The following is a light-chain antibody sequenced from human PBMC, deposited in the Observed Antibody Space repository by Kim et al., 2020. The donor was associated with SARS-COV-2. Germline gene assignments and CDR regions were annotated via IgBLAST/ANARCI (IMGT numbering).Light chain of an antibody. J-gene: IGKJ2*01. CDR1: QSVSSN. Sequence: EILMTQSPATLSVSPGERATLSCRASQSVSSNLAWYQQKPGQPPRLLIYGASTRATGLPARFTGSGSGTEFTLTITSPQSEDLAVYYCQHHNNWPFTFGQGTKLEMK. V-gene: IGKV3-15*01. CDR2: GAS. CDR3: QHHNNWPFT.